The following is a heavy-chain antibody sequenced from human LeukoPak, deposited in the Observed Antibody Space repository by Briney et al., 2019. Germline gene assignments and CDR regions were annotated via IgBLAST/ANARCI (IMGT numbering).Heavy chain of an antibody. Sequence: GGSLRLSCAASGFTFSTYWMSWVRQAPGKGLEWVAFIRYDGSNKYYVDSVKGRFTISRDNSKNTLYLQMNSLRAEDTAVYYCAKGYGEDFDYWGQGTLVTVSS. CDR2: IRYDGSNK. CDR3: AKGYGEDFDY. CDR1: GFTFSTYW. D-gene: IGHD5-18*01. V-gene: IGHV3-30*02. J-gene: IGHJ4*02.